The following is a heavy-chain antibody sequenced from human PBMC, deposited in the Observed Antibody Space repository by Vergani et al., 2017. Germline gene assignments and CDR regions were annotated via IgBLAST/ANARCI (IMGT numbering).Heavy chain of an antibody. Sequence: EVALDQSGPEMRKPGESLKISCKGSEYSFGNYWIGWVRQMPGKGLEWMGIIYPADSDTRYSPSFQGQVTISADKSISTAFLQWDSLKASDTALYYCARHTTYTDSWGQGTLVTVSS. CDR2: IYPADSDT. D-gene: IGHD1-1*01. V-gene: IGHV5-51*01. J-gene: IGHJ4*02. CDR3: ARHTTYTDS. CDR1: EYSFGNYW.